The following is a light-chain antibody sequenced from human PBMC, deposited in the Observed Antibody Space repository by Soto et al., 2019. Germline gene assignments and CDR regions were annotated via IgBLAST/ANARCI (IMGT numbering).Light chain of an antibody. Sequence: VLTQPASVSGSPGQSITISCTGTSSDVGGYNYVSWYQQHPGKAPKLMIYEVTNRPSGISNRFSGSKSGNTASLTISGLQAEDEAHYYCSSYTSSSTLCVFGTGTKV. CDR3: SSYTSSSTLCV. V-gene: IGLV2-14*01. J-gene: IGLJ1*01. CDR2: EVT. CDR1: SSDVGGYNY.